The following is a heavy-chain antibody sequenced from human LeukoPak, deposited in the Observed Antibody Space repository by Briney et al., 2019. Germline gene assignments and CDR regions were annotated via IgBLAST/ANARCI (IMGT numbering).Heavy chain of an antibody. D-gene: IGHD6-13*01. CDR1: GYTLTELS. CDR2: INPNSGGT. Sequence: ASVKVSCKVSGYTLTELSMHWVRQAPGQGLEWMGWINPNSGGTNYAQKFQGRVTMTRDTSISTAYMELSRLRSDDTAVYYCASSSSWYSFDYWGQGTLVTVSS. J-gene: IGHJ4*02. V-gene: IGHV1-2*02. CDR3: ASSSSWYSFDY.